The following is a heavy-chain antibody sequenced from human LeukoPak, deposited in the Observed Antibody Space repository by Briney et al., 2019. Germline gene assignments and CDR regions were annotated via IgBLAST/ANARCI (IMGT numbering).Heavy chain of an antibody. CDR2: IYYSGST. CDR3: TKCGLHTFGLWLY. V-gene: IGHV4-59*01. J-gene: IGHJ4*02. CDR1: GGSISNYY. Sequence: SETLSLTCTVSGGSISNYYWSWIRQPPGKGLEWIGYIYYSGSTNYNPSLKSRVTISVDTSKNQFSLKLRSVTAADTALYYCTKCGLHTFGLWLYWGQGSLVTISS. D-gene: IGHD2-21*01.